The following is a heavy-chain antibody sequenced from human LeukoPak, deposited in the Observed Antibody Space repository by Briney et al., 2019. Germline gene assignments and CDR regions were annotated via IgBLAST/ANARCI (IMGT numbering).Heavy chain of an antibody. V-gene: IGHV4-39*01. D-gene: IGHD4-11*01. CDR2: IYYSGST. CDR1: GGSISSSSYY. Sequence: SETLSLTCTVSGGSISSSSYYWGWIRQPPGKGLEWIGSIYYSGSTYYNPSLNSRVTISVDMSKNQFSLKLSSVTAADTAVYYGARLTTVTTSLYYWGQGTLVTVSS. CDR3: ARLTTVTTSLYY. J-gene: IGHJ4*02.